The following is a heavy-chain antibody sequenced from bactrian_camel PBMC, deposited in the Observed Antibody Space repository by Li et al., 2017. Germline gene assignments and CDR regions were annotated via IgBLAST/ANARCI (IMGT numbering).Heavy chain of an antibody. CDR2: IYYTLHGST. J-gene: IGHJ4*01. Sequence: HVQLVESGGGSVQAGGSLTLSCSASGNTRDSNCMGWFRQAPGKEREGVATIYYTLHGSTYYGDSVKGRFTISQDNLKNTVYLQMNNLRADDTAMYYCAIGLFADFGLGRGTQVTVS. V-gene: IGHV3S54*01. CDR1: GNTRDSNC. D-gene: IGHD5*01.